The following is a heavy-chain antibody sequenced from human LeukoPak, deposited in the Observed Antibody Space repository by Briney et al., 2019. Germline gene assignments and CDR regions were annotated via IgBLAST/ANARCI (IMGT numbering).Heavy chain of an antibody. D-gene: IGHD1-26*01. Sequence: GGSLRLSCSASGFTFSNYAMHWVRQAPGKGLEYVSAISSNGGSTYYADSVKGRFTISRDNSKNTLFLQMNSLRAEDTAVYYCARDKYPGSGSYYIFDYWGQGTLVTVSS. V-gene: IGHV3-64*04. CDR3: ARDKYPGSGSYYIFDY. CDR1: GFTFSNYA. CDR2: ISSNGGST. J-gene: IGHJ4*02.